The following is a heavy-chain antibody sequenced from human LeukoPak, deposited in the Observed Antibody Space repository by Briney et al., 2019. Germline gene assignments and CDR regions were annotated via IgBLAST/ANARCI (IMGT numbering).Heavy chain of an antibody. CDR3: AKDAQSITMVRGGPSISDY. J-gene: IGHJ4*02. Sequence: GGSLRLSCAASRFTFSSYGMHWVRQAPGKGLEWVAFVRYDGSNKYYADSVKGRFTISRDNSKNTLYVQMNSLRAEDTAVYYCAKDAQSITMVRGGPSISDYWGQGTLVTVSS. D-gene: IGHD3-10*01. V-gene: IGHV3-30*02. CDR1: RFTFSSYG. CDR2: VRYDGSNK.